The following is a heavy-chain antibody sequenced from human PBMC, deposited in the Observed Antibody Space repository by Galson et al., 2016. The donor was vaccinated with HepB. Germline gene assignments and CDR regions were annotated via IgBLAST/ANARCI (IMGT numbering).Heavy chain of an antibody. CDR3: TRAPRYGSFYYYYGMDI. Sequence: SVKVSCKASGYTFTGHYIHWVRQAPGQGLEWMGWINPNNGGTNYAQKFQGRVTMTRDTAISTAYMELSRLRSDDTAVYYCTRAPRYGSFYYYYGMDILGKGTTVTVSS. D-gene: IGHD3-16*01. CDR2: INPNNGGT. CDR1: GYTFTGHY. V-gene: IGHV1-2*02. J-gene: IGHJ6*04.